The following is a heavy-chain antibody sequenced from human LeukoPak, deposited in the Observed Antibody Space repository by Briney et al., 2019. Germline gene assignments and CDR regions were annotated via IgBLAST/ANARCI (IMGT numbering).Heavy chain of an antibody. Sequence: SETLSLTCTVSGGSISSGDYYWSWIRQPPGKGLEWIGYIYYSGSTYYNPSLKSRVTISVDTSKNQSSLKLSSVTAADTAVYYCAREGAAARGRYYFDYWGQGTLVTVSS. CDR1: GGSISSGDYY. CDR3: AREGAAARGRYYFDY. V-gene: IGHV4-30-4*01. J-gene: IGHJ4*02. CDR2: IYYSGST. D-gene: IGHD6-6*01.